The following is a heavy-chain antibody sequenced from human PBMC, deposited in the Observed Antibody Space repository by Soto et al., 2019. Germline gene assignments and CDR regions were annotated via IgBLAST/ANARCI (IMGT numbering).Heavy chain of an antibody. CDR1: GGTFSSYA. CDR2: IIPIFGTA. CDR3: ARXDRYYYDSSGPEDAFDI. J-gene: IGHJ3*02. Sequence: SVKVSCKDSGGTFSSYAISWVRQAPGQGLEWMGGIIPIFGTANYAQKFQGRVTITADESTSTAYMELSSLRSEDTAVYYCARXDRYYYDSSGPEDAFDIWGQGTMVTVSS. D-gene: IGHD3-22*01. V-gene: IGHV1-69*13.